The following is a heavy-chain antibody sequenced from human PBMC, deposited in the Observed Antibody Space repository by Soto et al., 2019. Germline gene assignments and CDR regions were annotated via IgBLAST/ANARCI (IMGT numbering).Heavy chain of an antibody. CDR2: INHSGHT. CDR1: GGSTSGYH. Sequence: PSETLSLTCAVSGGSTSGYHWSWIRQPPGKGLEWIGQINHSGHTDYNPSLKSRVTISLDTSQNHFSLRLTSVTAADTSVYYCARRTDGFDIWGQGTVVTVSS. V-gene: IGHV4-34*01. CDR3: ARRTDGFDI. J-gene: IGHJ3*02.